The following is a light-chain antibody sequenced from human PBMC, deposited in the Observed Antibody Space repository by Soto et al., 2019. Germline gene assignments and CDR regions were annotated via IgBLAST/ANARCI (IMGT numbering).Light chain of an antibody. CDR2: EVS. V-gene: IGLV2-8*01. Sequence: QSALTQPPSASGSPGQSVTISCTGTSSDVGGYNYVSWYQQHPGKAPKLLIYEVSKRPSGVPDRFSGSKSGNTASLTVSGRQAEDEGDYYCSSYGGSNNFVVFGGGTKLTVL. CDR1: SSDVGGYNY. J-gene: IGLJ2*01. CDR3: SSYGGSNNFVV.